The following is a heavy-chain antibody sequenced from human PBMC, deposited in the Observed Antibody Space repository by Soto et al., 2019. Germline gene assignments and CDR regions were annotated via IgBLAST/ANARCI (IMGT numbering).Heavy chain of an antibody. Sequence: GESLKISCKASGYSFTDYWITWVRQMPGKGLEWMGRIDPRGSQSNYSPYFQGHVNISADKSSSTAYLQWNSLKASDNAMYYCARTGYGNWLDPWGQGTLVTVSS. D-gene: IGHD3-10*01. CDR3: ARTGYGNWLDP. CDR1: GYSFTDYW. CDR2: IDPRGSQS. V-gene: IGHV5-10-1*01. J-gene: IGHJ5*02.